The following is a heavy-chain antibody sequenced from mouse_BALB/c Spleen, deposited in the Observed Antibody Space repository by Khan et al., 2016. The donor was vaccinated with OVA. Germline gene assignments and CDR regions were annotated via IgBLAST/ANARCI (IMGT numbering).Heavy chain of an antibody. V-gene: IGHV1-31*01. Sequence: VQLQQSGPELMKPGASVKISCKASGYSFTSYYIHWVKQSHGKTLEWIGFIDPFNGGSTYNQKFKVKATLTVDKSSSTVYMHLSSLTSEDSAVYYCARHGSTSWFAYWGQGTLVTVSA. J-gene: IGHJ3*01. CDR3: ARHGSTSWFAY. CDR1: GYSFTSYY. D-gene: IGHD1-1*01. CDR2: IDPFNGGS.